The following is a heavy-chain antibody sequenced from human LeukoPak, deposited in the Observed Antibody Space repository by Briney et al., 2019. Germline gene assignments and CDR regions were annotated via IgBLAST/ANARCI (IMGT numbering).Heavy chain of an antibody. CDR3: AKDNEAYCGGDCYSAVDY. CDR1: GFTFRSYN. V-gene: IGHV3-48*01. J-gene: IGHJ4*02. CDR2: ISSRSVTV. Sequence: GGSLRLSCAASGFTFRSYNMNWVRQAPGKGLEWVSHISSRSVTVFYAESVKGRFTISRDNAKNSLYLQMNSLRAEDTALYYCAKDNEAYCGGDCYSAVDYWGQGTLVTVSS. D-gene: IGHD2-21*02.